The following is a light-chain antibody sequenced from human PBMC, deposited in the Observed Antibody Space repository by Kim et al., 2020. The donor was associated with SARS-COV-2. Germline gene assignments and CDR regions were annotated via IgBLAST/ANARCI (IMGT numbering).Light chain of an antibody. CDR1: SSNIGINS. CDR3: AAWDGSLNGPL. CDR2: NND. V-gene: IGLV1-44*01. Sequence: ELTQPPSASGTPGQRVTISCSGSSSNIGINSVNWYQQVPGTAPKLLIYNNDQRPSGVPDRFSGSKSGTSASLAISGLQSEDEADYYCAAWDGSLNGPLFGGGTQLTVL. J-gene: IGLJ2*01.